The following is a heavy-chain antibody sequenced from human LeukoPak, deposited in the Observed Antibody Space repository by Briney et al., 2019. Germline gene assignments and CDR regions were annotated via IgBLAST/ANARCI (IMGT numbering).Heavy chain of an antibody. J-gene: IGHJ4*02. CDR2: IYYSGST. CDR1: GGSISSYY. Sequence: TSETLSLTCTVSGGSISSYYWSWIRQPPGKGLEWIGYIYYSGSTNYNPSLKSRVTISVDTSKNQFSLKLSSVTAADTAVYYCARDPFIAAAGPFFDYWGQGTLVTVSS. D-gene: IGHD6-13*01. V-gene: IGHV4-59*01. CDR3: ARDPFIAAAGPFFDY.